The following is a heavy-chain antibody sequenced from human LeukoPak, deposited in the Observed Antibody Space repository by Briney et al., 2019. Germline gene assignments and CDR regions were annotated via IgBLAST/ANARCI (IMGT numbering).Heavy chain of an antibody. CDR1: GFTFAGCA. D-gene: IGHD6-19*01. J-gene: IGHJ4*02. V-gene: IGHV3-23*01. Sequence: SGGSLRLSCAASGFTFAGCAMSWVRQAPGKGLEWVSTFGRSGAGTFYADSVKGRFTISRDNSKNTLYLQMNSLRAKATAVYYCAKRDSSGSNYFAYWGQGALVTVSS. CDR2: FGRSGAGT. CDR3: AKRDSSGSNYFAY.